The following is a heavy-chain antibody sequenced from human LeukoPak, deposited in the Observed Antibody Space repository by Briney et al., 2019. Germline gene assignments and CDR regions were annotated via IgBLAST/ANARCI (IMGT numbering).Heavy chain of an antibody. CDR3: ARHFSNGWSDK. V-gene: IGHV4-59*08. CDR1: GAPLSTSS. D-gene: IGHD6-19*01. Sequence: SETLTLTCTVCGAPLSTSSWTWIRQPPGKGLKCIAFIYYSGTAHYHPSLKSRVTISLDTSKNQFSLRLSSVTAADTAIYYCARHFSNGWSDKWGQGTLVTVS. CDR2: IYYSGTA. J-gene: IGHJ4*02.